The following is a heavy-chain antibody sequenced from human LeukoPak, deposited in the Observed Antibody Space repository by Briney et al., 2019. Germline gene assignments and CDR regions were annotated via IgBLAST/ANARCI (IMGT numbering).Heavy chain of an antibody. D-gene: IGHD1-7*01. CDR1: GGSFSGYY. Sequence: SETLSLTCAVYGGSFSGYYWSWIRQPPGKGLEWIGEINHSGSTNYSPSLKSRVTISVDTSKNQFSLKLSSVTAADTAVYYCARGGNWNYGRYYYYGMDVWGQGTTVTVSS. J-gene: IGHJ6*02. CDR3: ARGGNWNYGRYYYYGMDV. V-gene: IGHV4-34*01. CDR2: INHSGST.